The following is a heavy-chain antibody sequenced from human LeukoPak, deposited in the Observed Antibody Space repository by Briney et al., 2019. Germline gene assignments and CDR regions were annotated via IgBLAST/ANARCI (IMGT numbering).Heavy chain of an antibody. V-gene: IGHV3-7*01. D-gene: IGHD3-16*01. CDR2: ISPDGRET. CDR1: GFSFSTSW. CDR3: ARVSLMIDFDY. J-gene: IGHJ4*02. Sequence: GSLRLSCAASGFSFSTSWMNWLRQAPGKGLEWVANISPDGRETYYVDSVTGRFTISRDNAKNSLYLQMNSLRADGTAVYYCARVSLMIDFDYWGQGSLVTVSS.